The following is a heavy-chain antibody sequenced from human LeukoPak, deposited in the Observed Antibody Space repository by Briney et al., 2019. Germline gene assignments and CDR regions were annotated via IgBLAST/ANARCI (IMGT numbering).Heavy chain of an antibody. V-gene: IGHV3-11*01. D-gene: IGHD3-10*01. CDR2: ISGSGSDM. J-gene: IGHJ4*02. CDR1: GFGFSDSY. CDR3: AKGVRGVISPYYFDY. Sequence: GGSLRLSCVVSGFGFSDSYMTWIRQTPGKGLEWLAYISGSGSDMYYADSVKGRFTISRDNAKNSLYLQMNSLRAEDTAVYYCAKGVRGVISPYYFDYWGQGTLVTVSS.